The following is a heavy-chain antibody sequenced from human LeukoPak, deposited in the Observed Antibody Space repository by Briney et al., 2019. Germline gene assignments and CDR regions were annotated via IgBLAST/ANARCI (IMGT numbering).Heavy chain of an antibody. D-gene: IGHD6-19*01. J-gene: IGHJ4*02. CDR2: IYHSGST. CDR1: GGSISSYY. V-gene: IGHV4-59*01. Sequence: SETLSLTCTVSGGSISSYYWSWIRQPPGKGLEWIGYIYHSGSTNYNPSLKSRVTISVDTSKNQFSLKLSSVTAADTAVYYCARNIAVAGVPYFDYWGQGTLVTVSS. CDR3: ARNIAVAGVPYFDY.